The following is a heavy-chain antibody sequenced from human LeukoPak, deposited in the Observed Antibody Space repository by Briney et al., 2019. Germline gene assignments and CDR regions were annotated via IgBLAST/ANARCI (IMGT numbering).Heavy chain of an antibody. CDR2: IYHSGST. V-gene: IGHV4-31*03. CDR3: ARDRPTGWYFDY. CDR1: GGSISSGVYY. Sequence: SETLSLTCTVSGGSISSGVYYWTWIRLHPGKGLEWIGYIYHSGSTSYNPSLKSRVSISVDTSKNQFSLNLSSATAADTAVYYCARDRPTGWYFDYWGQGTLVTVSS. D-gene: IGHD6-19*01. J-gene: IGHJ4*02.